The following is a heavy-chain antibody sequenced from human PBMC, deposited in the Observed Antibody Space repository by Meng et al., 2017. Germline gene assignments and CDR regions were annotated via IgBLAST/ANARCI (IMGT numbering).Heavy chain of an antibody. V-gene: IGHV3-30*01. CDR3: ARGSYYDSSGYYSVSY. CDR2: ISYDGSNK. Sequence: VACGGVVSPPESALCLAWAASGFTCISYAIHWVRQAPGKGLEWVAVISYDGSNKYYADSMNGRFTISRDNSKNTLYLQMNSLRAEDTAVYYCARGSYYDSSGYYSVSYWGQGTLVTVSS. D-gene: IGHD3-22*01. J-gene: IGHJ4*02. CDR1: GFTCISYA.